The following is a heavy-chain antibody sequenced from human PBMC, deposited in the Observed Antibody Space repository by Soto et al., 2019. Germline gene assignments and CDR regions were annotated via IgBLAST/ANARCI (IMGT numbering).Heavy chain of an antibody. V-gene: IGHV1-69*06. CDR1: GGTFSSHG. CDR2: IIPTFGTP. Sequence: QVQLVQSGTVVQRRGSSVKVSCQASGGTFSSHGMAWVRQAPGQGLEWMGGIIPTFGTPTYAPKFQGRVTLTADKSTNTDYMELSSLRSEDTGVYYCASERSAQYFDFWGQGTLITVSS. CDR3: ASERSAQYFDF. J-gene: IGHJ4*02. D-gene: IGHD1-26*01.